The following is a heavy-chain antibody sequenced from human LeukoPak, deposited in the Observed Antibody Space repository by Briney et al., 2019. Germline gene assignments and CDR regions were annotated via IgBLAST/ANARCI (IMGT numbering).Heavy chain of an antibody. V-gene: IGHV3-11*01. CDR1: GFTFSDYY. D-gene: IGHD3-3*01. CDR3: ARAVLFGVVHFDY. CDR2: ISSSGSTI. Sequence: GSLRLSCAASGFTFSDYYMSWIRQAPGKGLEWVSYISSSGSTIYYADSVKGRFTISRDNAKNSLYLQMNSLRAEDTAVYYCARAVLFGVVHFDYWGQGTLVTVSS. J-gene: IGHJ4*02.